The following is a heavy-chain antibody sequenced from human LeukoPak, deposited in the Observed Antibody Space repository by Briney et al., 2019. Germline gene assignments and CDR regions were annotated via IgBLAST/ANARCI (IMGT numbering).Heavy chain of an antibody. CDR2: ISYSGST. Sequence: SETLSLTCTVSSGSISSYYWSWIRQPPGKGLEWIGYISYSGSTNYNPSLKSRVTISVETSKNQFSLKLSSVTAADTAVYYCATTGYRGFDIWAKGQWSPSLQ. CDR1: SGSISSYY. V-gene: IGHV4-59*01. CDR3: ATTGYRGFDI. J-gene: IGHJ3*02. D-gene: IGHD5-18*01.